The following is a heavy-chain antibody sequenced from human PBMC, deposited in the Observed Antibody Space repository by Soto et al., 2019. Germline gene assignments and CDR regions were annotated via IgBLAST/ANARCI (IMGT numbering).Heavy chain of an antibody. CDR3: ARGREVWTYYEILTGPIPYAFDI. J-gene: IGHJ3*02. CDR1: GYTFTSYD. V-gene: IGHV1-8*01. D-gene: IGHD3-9*01. CDR2: MNPNSGNT. Sequence: GASVKVSCKASGYTFTSYDINWVRQATGQGLEWMGWMNPNSGNTGYAQKFQGRVTMTRNTSISTAYMELSSLRSEDTAVYYCARGREVWTYYEILTGPIPYAFDIWGQGTMVTVSS.